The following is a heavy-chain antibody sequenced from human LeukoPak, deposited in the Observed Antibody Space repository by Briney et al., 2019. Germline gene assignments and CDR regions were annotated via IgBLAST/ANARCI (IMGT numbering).Heavy chain of an antibody. D-gene: IGHD3-16*01. CDR2: ISSSGSTI. Sequence: GGTLRLSCAASGYTFSDYYMSWIRQDPRQGLEWVSYISSSGSTIYYADSVKGRFTISRDNAKNSLYLQMNSLRAEDTAVYYCARPNVHMDVWGKGTTVTVSS. CDR1: GYTFSDYY. J-gene: IGHJ6*03. CDR3: ARPNVHMDV. V-gene: IGHV3-11*04.